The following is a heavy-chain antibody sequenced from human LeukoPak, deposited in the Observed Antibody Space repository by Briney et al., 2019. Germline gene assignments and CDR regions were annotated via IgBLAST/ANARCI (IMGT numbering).Heavy chain of an antibody. CDR1: GFTFSSYW. V-gene: IGHV3-74*01. D-gene: IGHD2-8*02. J-gene: IGHJ4*02. CDR2: IISDGSSR. CDR3: ARDRGTGY. Sequence: GGSLRLSCAASGFTFSSYWMHWVRQAPGKGLVWVSRIISDGSSRSYADSVKGRFTISRDSAKNTLYLQMNSLRAEDTAVYYCARDRGTGYWGQGTLVTVSS.